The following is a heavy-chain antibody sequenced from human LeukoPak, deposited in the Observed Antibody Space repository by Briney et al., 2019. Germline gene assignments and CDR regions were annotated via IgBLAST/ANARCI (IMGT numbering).Heavy chain of an antibody. Sequence: GGSLRLSCAASGFTFSSYAMSWVRQAPGKGLEWVSAISGSGGSTYYADSVKGQFTISRDNSKNTLYLQMNSLRAEDTAVYYCAKLRRREYYYGSPRPANWYFDLWGRGTLVTVSS. J-gene: IGHJ2*01. CDR1: GFTFSSYA. CDR3: AKLRRREYYYGSPRPANWYFDL. D-gene: IGHD3-10*01. CDR2: ISGSGGST. V-gene: IGHV3-23*01.